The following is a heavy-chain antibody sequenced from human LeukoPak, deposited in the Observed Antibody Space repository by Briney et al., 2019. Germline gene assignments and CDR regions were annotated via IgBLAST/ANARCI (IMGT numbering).Heavy chain of an antibody. J-gene: IGHJ6*02. V-gene: IGHV1-18*01. CDR3: ARGAREQQPDYYYGLDV. D-gene: IGHD6-13*01. CDR2: ISAYNGNT. Sequence: GASVKVSCKASGNTFTNYGFSWVRQAPGQGLEWMGWISAYNGNTNYTQKLQGRVTMTTGAPTSTAYMELRSLRSDDTAVYYCARGAREQQPDYYYGLDVWGQGTTVTVSS. CDR1: GNTFTNYG.